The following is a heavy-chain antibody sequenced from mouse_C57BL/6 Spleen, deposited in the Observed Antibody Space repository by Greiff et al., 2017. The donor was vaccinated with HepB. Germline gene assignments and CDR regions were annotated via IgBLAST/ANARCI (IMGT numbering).Heavy chain of an antibody. CDR1: GYSITSGYY. V-gene: IGHV3-6*01. CDR2: ISYDGSN. Sequence: EVQVVESGPGLVKPSQSLSLTCSVTGYSITSGYYWNWIRQFPGNKLEWMGYISYDGSNNYNPSLKNRISITRDTSKNQFFLKLNSVTTEDTATYYCARANGYYWYFDVWGTGTTVTVSS. J-gene: IGHJ1*03. D-gene: IGHD2-2*01. CDR3: ARANGYYWYFDV.